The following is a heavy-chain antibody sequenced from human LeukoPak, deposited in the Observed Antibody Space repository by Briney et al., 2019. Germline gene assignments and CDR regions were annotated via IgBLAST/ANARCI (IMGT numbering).Heavy chain of an antibody. J-gene: IGHJ6*02. V-gene: IGHV3-30-3*01. Sequence: GGSLRLSCAASGFTFSSYAMHWVRQAPGKGLERVAVISYDGSNKYYADSVKGRFTISRDNSKNTLYLQMNSLRAEDTAVYYCARDASGMRYYDSSGYRYYYYYGMDVWGQGTTVTVSS. CDR3: ARDASGMRYYDSSGYRYYYYYGMDV. CDR1: GFTFSSYA. CDR2: ISYDGSNK. D-gene: IGHD3-22*01.